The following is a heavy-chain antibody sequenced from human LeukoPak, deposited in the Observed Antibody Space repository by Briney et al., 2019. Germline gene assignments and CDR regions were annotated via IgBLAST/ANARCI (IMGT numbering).Heavy chain of an antibody. CDR3: ARKRLRGLTDY. CDR2: ISAYNGNT. V-gene: IGHV1-18*04. Sequence: ASVKVSCKASGYTFTGYYMHWVRPAPGQGLEWMGWISAYNGNTNYAQKLQGRVTMTTDTSTSTAYMELRSLRSDDTAVYYCARKRLRGLTDYWGQGTLVTVSS. CDR1: GYTFTGYY. J-gene: IGHJ4*02.